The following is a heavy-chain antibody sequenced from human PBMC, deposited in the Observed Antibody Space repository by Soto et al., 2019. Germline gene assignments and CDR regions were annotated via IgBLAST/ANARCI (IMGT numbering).Heavy chain of an antibody. V-gene: IGHV4-39*01. D-gene: IGHD1-26*01. CDR2: IYDSGNT. CDR3: ARASSHFNY. Sequence: QLQLQESGPGLVKPSETLSLTCSVSGGSISSTTYYWGWIRQPPGKGLEWIGSIYDSGNTYYNPSLKSRVTISVDTSKHQFSLKLTTLTAADTAVYYCARASSHFNYWGQGTLVTVSS. CDR1: GGSISSTTYY. J-gene: IGHJ4*02.